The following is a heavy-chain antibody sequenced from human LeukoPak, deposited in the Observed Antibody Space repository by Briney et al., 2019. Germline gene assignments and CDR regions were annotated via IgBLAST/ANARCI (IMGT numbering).Heavy chain of an antibody. CDR2: IYDSGRT. Sequence: PSETLSLTCTVSGGSISSYYWSWIRQPPGKGLEWIGYIYDSGRTKYNPSLKSRVTISVDTSKNQFSLKLSSVTAADTAVYYCAIGYHTNWFDPWGQGTLVTVSS. D-gene: IGHD2-2*01. CDR1: GGSISSYY. V-gene: IGHV4-59*01. J-gene: IGHJ5*02. CDR3: AIGYHTNWFDP.